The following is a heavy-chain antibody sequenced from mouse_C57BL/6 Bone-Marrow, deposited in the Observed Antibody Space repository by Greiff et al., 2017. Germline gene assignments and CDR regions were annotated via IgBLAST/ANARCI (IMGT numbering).Heavy chain of an antibody. CDR3: AKGTTVVDY. D-gene: IGHD1-1*01. CDR1: GYTFTSYW. V-gene: IGHV1-55*01. J-gene: IGHJ2*01. Sequence: QVQLQQSGAELVKPGASVKMSCKASGYTFTSYWLTWVKQRPGQGLEWIGDIYPGSGSTNYNEKFKSKATLTVDTSSSTAYMQLRSLTSEDSAVYYSAKGTTVVDYGGQGTTLTVSS. CDR2: IYPGSGST.